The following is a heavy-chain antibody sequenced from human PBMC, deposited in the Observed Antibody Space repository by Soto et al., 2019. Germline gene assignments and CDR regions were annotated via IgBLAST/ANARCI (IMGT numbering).Heavy chain of an antibody. D-gene: IGHD3-10*01. CDR3: ARGLWFGELYPKLSPYYFDY. CDR2: ISGSGGST. J-gene: IGHJ4*02. Sequence: AGSLRLSCAASGFTFSSYAMSWVHQAPGKGLEWVSAISGSGGSTYYADSVKGRFTISRDNSKNTLYLQMNSLRAEDTAVYYCARGLWFGELYPKLSPYYFDYWGQGTLVTVSS. V-gene: IGHV3-23*01. CDR1: GFTFSSYA.